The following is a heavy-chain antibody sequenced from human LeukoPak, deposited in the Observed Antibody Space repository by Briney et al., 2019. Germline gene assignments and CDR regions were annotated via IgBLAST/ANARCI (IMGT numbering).Heavy chain of an antibody. CDR3: ARGKREYPGSGSYSTHFEN. Sequence: GESLKISCEGSGYSFDTHWIGWVRQKPGKGLEWMGIIYPDDSDTRYSPSFQGQVTISADKSIRTAYLLWSSLKASDTAMYYCARGKREYPGSGSYSTHFENWGQGTLVTVSS. CDR1: GYSFDTHW. D-gene: IGHD3-10*01. V-gene: IGHV5-51*01. J-gene: IGHJ4*02. CDR2: IYPDDSDT.